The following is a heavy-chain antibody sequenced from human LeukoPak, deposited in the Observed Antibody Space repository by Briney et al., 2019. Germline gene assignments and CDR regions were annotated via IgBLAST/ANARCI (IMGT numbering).Heavy chain of an antibody. D-gene: IGHD6-13*01. V-gene: IGHV1-69*13. CDR1: GGTFSSYA. Sequence: SVKVSCKASGGTFSSYAISWVRQAPGQGLEWMGGIIPTFGTANYAQKFQGRVTITADESTSTAYMELSSLRSEDTAVYYCAKEGGPIAPFDYWGQGTLVTVSS. J-gene: IGHJ4*02. CDR2: IIPTFGTA. CDR3: AKEGGPIAPFDY.